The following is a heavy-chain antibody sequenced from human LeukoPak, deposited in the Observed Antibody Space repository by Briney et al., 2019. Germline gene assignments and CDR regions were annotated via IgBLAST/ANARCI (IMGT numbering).Heavy chain of an antibody. CDR2: ISGSGGST. Sequence: GGTLRLSCAASGFTFSSYGMSWVRQAPGKGLEWVSAISGSGGSTYYADSVKGRFTISRDNSKNTLYLQMNSLRAEDTAVYYCAKQTGYRYGIDYWGQGTLVTVSS. V-gene: IGHV3-23*01. CDR1: GFTFSSYG. CDR3: AKQTGYRYGIDY. D-gene: IGHD5-18*01. J-gene: IGHJ4*02.